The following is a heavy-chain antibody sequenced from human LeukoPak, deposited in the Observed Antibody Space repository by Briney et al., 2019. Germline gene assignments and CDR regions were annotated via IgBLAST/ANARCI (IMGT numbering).Heavy chain of an antibody. CDR1: GGSISSSSYY. D-gene: IGHD2-15*01. V-gene: IGHV4-39*07. CDR2: IYYSGST. Sequence: SETLSLTCTVSGGSISSSSYYWGWIRQPPGKGLEWIGTIYYSGSTNYNPSLKSRVTISVDTSKNQFSLKLSSVTAADTAVYYCARARSGDSRLQFDYWGQGTLVTVSS. J-gene: IGHJ4*02. CDR3: ARARSGDSRLQFDY.